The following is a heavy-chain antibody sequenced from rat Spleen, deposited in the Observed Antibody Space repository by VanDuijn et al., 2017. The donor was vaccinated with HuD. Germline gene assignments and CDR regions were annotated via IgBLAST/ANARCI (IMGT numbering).Heavy chain of an antibody. Sequence: QVQLKESGPGLVQPSQTLSLTCTVSGFSLTSYNVHWVRQPTGKGLEWMGVMWSGGNTDYNSALKSRLSISRDTSKSQVFLSMSSLQTEDTSTYYCARAGSAAISLGNWFAYWGQGTLVTVSS. CDR3: ARAGSAAISLGNWFAY. V-gene: IGHV2-30*01. CDR2: MWSGGNT. D-gene: IGHD1-2*01. CDR1: GFSLTSYN. J-gene: IGHJ3*01.